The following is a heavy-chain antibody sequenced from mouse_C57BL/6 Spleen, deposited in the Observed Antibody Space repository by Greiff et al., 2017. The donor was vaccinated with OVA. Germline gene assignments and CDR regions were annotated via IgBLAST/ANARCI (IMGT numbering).Heavy chain of an antibody. D-gene: IGHD2-2*01. CDR1: GFTFSDYY. CDR2: ISNGGGST. CDR3: ARQRGMVTTGDWYFDV. V-gene: IGHV5-12*01. Sequence: EVKLVESGGGLVQPGGSLKLSCAASGFTFSDYYMYWVRQTPEKRLEWVAYISNGGGSTYYSDTVKGRFTISRDNAKNTLYLQISRLKSEDTAMYYCARQRGMVTTGDWYFDVWGTGTTVTVSS. J-gene: IGHJ1*03.